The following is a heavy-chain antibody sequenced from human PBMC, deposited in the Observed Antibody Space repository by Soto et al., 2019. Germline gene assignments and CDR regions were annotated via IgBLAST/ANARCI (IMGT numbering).Heavy chain of an antibody. Sequence: PGGSLRVSCAASGFTFSSYSMNWVRQAPGKGLEWVSSISSSSSYIYYADSVKGRFTISRDNAKNSLYLQMNSLRAEDTAVYYCARDGSDYYDIYYYYGMDVWGQGTTVT. V-gene: IGHV3-21*01. CDR2: ISSSSSYI. CDR3: ARDGSDYYDIYYYYGMDV. CDR1: GFTFSSYS. J-gene: IGHJ6*02. D-gene: IGHD3-22*01.